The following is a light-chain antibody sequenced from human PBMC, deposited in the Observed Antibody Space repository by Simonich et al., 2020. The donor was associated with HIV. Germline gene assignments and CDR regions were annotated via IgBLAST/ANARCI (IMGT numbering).Light chain of an antibody. CDR2: GAS. CDR3: QQYNNWPYT. CDR1: HSVSSN. Sequence: EIVMTQSPATLSVSPGERATLSCRASHSVSSNLAWYQQKPGQAPRLLIYGASTRATGIPARFIGSGSGTEFTLTINSLQSEDFVVYYCQQYNNWPYTFGQGTKLEIK. V-gene: IGKV3-15*01. J-gene: IGKJ2*01.